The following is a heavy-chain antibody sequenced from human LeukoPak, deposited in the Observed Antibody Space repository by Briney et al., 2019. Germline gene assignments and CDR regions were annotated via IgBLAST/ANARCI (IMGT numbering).Heavy chain of an antibody. CDR3: TGNYYGSGSCADFDY. CDR1: GFTFSGSA. J-gene: IGHJ4*02. D-gene: IGHD3-10*01. CDR2: IRSTANGYAT. V-gene: IGHV3-73*01. Sequence: PGGSLRLSCAASGFTFSGSALHWVRQASGKGLEWVGRIRSTANGYATAYAASVEGRFTISRDDSKNTAYLQMDSLKTEDTAVYYCTGNYYGSGSCADFDYWGQGTLVTVSS.